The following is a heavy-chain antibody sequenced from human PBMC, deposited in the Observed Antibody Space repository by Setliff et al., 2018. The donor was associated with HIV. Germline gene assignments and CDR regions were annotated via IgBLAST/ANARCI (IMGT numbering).Heavy chain of an antibody. V-gene: IGHV3-23*01. CDR2: ICGSDGAT. J-gene: IGHJ4*02. CDR1: GIIFTKCG. CDR3: ARVEIYNFWSGYTYYFDY. Sequence: PGGSLRLSCAASGIIFTKCGLSWVRQAPGKGLEWISGICGSDGATYYADSVKGRFTISRDNAKNSVYLQMNNLRAEDTALYYCARVEIYNFWSGYTYYFDYWGQGTLVTVSS. D-gene: IGHD3-3*01.